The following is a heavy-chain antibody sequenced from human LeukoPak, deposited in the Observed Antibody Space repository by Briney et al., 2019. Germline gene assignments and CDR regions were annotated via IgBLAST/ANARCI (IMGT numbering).Heavy chain of an antibody. CDR1: GGSISRSSYY. D-gene: IGHD3-10*01. V-gene: IGHV4-39*01. J-gene: IGHJ4*02. CDR3: ARQWGSMVRGGYYFYY. CDR2: IYYSGST. Sequence: SGTLSLTCSVSGGSISRSSYYWGWIRQPPGKGLEWIGSIYYSGSTYYNPSLKSRVTISVDTSKNQFSLKLSSVTAADTSVYYCARQWGSMVRGGYYFYYWGQGTLVTVSS.